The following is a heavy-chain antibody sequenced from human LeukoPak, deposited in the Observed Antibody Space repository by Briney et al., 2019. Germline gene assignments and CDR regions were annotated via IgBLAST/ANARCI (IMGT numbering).Heavy chain of an antibody. CDR2: ISSSGRTM. CDR3: ARDPGSGYEEHFDY. J-gene: IGHJ4*02. V-gene: IGHV3-11*01. CDR1: GFIFSDYY. D-gene: IGHD5-12*01. Sequence: GGSLRLSCAASGFIFSDYYMSWIRQAPGKGLEGVSDISSSGRTMYYTDSVKGRFTISRDNAKDSLYLQMNSLRAEDTAVYYCARDPGSGYEEHFDYWGQGTLVTVSS.